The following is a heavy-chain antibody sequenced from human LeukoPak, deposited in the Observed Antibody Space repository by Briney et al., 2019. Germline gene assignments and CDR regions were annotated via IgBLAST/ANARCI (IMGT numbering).Heavy chain of an antibody. Sequence: ASVKVSCKASGYTFTSYGISWVRQAPGQGLEWMGWISAYNGNTNYAQKLQGRVTMTTDTSTSTAYMELRSLRSDDTAVYYCARDSITYYDFWSGYFDYYGMDVWGQGTTVTVS. CDR2: ISAYNGNT. J-gene: IGHJ6*02. V-gene: IGHV1-18*01. CDR1: GYTFTSYG. CDR3: ARDSITYYDFWSGYFDYYGMDV. D-gene: IGHD3-3*01.